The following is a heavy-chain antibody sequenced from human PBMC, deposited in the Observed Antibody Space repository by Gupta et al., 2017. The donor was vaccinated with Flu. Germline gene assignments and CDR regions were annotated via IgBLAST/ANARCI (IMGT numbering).Heavy chain of an antibody. CDR3: AKSPNRAVAGLNDY. CDR1: GFTFSRYA. J-gene: IGHJ4*02. V-gene: IGHV3-23*01. Sequence: EVQLLESGGGLVQPGGSLRLSCAASGFTFSRYALSWVRQAPGKGLEWVSAISGSGGSTYYADSVKGRFTISRDNSKNTLYLQMNSLRAEDTAVYYCAKSPNRAVAGLNDYWGQGTLVTVSS. D-gene: IGHD6-19*01. CDR2: ISGSGGST.